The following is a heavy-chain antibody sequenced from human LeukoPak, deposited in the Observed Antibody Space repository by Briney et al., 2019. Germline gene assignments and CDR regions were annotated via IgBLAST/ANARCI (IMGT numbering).Heavy chain of an antibody. CDR1: GYTFTDYY. D-gene: IGHD5-18*01. CDR2: INPNSGGT. Sequence: ASVKVSCKASGYTFTDYYMHWVRQAPGQGLEWMGRINPNSGGTNYAQKFQGRVTMTRDTSISTAYMELSRLRSDDTAVYYCARVWYSYGYFDYWGQGTLVTVSS. V-gene: IGHV1-2*06. CDR3: ARVWYSYGYFDY. J-gene: IGHJ4*02.